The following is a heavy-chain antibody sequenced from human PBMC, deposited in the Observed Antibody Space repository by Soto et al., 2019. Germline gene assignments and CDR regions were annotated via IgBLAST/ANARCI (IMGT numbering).Heavy chain of an antibody. V-gene: IGHV4-30-4*01. Sequence: SETLSLTCTVSGGSISSGDYYGSWIRQPPGKGLEWIGYIYHSGSTYYNPSLKSRVTISVDTSKNQFSLKLSSVTAADTAVYYCARTPPLGYFDYWGQGTLVTVSS. CDR1: GGSISSGDYY. CDR3: ARTPPLGYFDY. J-gene: IGHJ4*02. CDR2: IYHSGST.